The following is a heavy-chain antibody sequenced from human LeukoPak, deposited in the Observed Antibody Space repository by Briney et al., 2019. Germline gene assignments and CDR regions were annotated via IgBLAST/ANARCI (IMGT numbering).Heavy chain of an antibody. CDR3: AKRGVVIRVFPVGFHKEAYYFDS. CDR1: GITLSNYG. V-gene: IGHV3-23*01. J-gene: IGHJ4*02. D-gene: IGHD3-10*01. Sequence: PGGALRLSCAVPGITLSNYGLSSVRQAPGKGLEWVAGISDSGGRTNYAVYVKSRFTTSRDNPKTPLYLQMNSLRAEDTAVYFCAKRGVVIRVFPVGFHKEAYYFDSWGQGALVTVSS. CDR2: ISDSGGRT.